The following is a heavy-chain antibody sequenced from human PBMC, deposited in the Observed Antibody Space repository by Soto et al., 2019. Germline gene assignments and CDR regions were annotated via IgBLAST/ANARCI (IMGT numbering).Heavy chain of an antibody. V-gene: IGHV1-69*01. CDR3: ARRQFHTVSNYYYALDV. Sequence: QVQLVQSGAEVKKPGSSVKVSCKASGGTFSSYAISWVRQAPGQGREWMGGFIPMFNRPHSARKFQGRVTITADEYTSTAYIDLSSLRSEDTAVYYCARRQFHTVSNYYYALDVWGKGTTVTVSS. CDR2: FIPMFNRP. CDR1: GGTFSSYA. J-gene: IGHJ6*04.